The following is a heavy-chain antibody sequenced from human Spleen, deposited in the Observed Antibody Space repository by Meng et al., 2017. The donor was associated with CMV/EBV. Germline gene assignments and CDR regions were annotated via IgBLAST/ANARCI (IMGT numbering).Heavy chain of an antibody. CDR2: ISGSGGST. CDR1: GFTFSSYA. CDR3: AKGGWAVVVPAAIAFDY. D-gene: IGHD2-2*01. J-gene: IGHJ4*02. Sequence: GESLKISCAASGFTFSSYAMSWVRQAPGKGLEWVSAISGSGGSTYYADSVKGRLTISRDNSKNTLYLQMNSLRAEDTAVYYCAKGGWAVVVPAAIAFDYWGQGTLVTVSS. V-gene: IGHV3-23*01.